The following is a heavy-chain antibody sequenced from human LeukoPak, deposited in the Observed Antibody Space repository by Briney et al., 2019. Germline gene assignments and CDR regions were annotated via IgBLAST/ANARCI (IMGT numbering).Heavy chain of an antibody. Sequence: GGSLRLSCAASGFTFSSYAMSWVRQAPGKGLVWVSRINGDGSITNYADSVKGRFTISRDNTKNTLYLQMNSLRADDTAVYYCARELPFDYWGQGTLVTVSS. CDR1: GFTFSSYA. J-gene: IGHJ4*02. V-gene: IGHV3-74*01. D-gene: IGHD2-15*01. CDR3: ARELPFDY. CDR2: INGDGSIT.